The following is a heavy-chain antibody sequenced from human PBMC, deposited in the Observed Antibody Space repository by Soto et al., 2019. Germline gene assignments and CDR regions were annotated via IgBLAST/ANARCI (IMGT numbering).Heavy chain of an antibody. D-gene: IGHD3-22*01. CDR3: ARGPWDDSSTYRIDY. Sequence: ASVKFSCKASGYTFINYDINWVRQAPGQGLEWMGWMNCNSGNTGYAQKFQGRVTMTRNTSVTTAYIDLSSLRSEDTAVYYCARGPWDDSSTYRIDYWGQGTLVTVSS. CDR1: GYTFINYD. J-gene: IGHJ4*02. CDR2: MNCNSGNT. V-gene: IGHV1-8*01.